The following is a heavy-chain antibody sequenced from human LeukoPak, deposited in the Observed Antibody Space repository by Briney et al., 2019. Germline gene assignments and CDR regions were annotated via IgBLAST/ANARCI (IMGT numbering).Heavy chain of an antibody. Sequence: GGSLRLSCAASGFTFSSYGMHWVRLAPGKGLEWVAVISYDGSNKYYADSVKGRFTISRDNSKNTLYLQMNSLRAEDTAVYYCAKDLGGIAVAGIGYYFDYWGQGTLVTVSS. J-gene: IGHJ4*02. CDR3: AKDLGGIAVAGIGYYFDY. V-gene: IGHV3-30*18. CDR2: ISYDGSNK. D-gene: IGHD6-19*01. CDR1: GFTFSSYG.